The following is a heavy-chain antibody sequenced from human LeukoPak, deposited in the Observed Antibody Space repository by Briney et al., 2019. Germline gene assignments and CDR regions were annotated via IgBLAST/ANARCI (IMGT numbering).Heavy chain of an antibody. CDR3: ARVRGGVGATTDFDY. V-gene: IGHV4-59*12. CDR1: GGSISSYS. CDR2: LYYNGST. D-gene: IGHD1-26*01. Sequence: SETLSLTCAVSGGSISSYSWTWIRQPPGKGLEWIGYLYYNGSTNCNPSLKSRVTIPVDTSKNQFSLRLSSVTAADTAVYYCARVRGGVGATTDFDYWGQGTLVTVSS. J-gene: IGHJ4*02.